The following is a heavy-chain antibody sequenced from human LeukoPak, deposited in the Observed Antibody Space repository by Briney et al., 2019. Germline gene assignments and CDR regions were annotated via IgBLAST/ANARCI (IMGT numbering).Heavy chain of an antibody. CDR2: IYPTGGTT. CDR1: GYTFTNHY. Sequence: GASVKVSCKASGYTFTNHYLHWVRQAPGQGLQWMGVIYPTGGTTTYAHAFQGRVTMTRGTSATTAYMELSGLRSDDTAVYYCARDREDYYGAGTYYKHAFDLWGQGTMVIVSS. CDR3: ARDREDYYGAGTYYKHAFDL. J-gene: IGHJ3*01. V-gene: IGHV1-46*01. D-gene: IGHD3-10*01.